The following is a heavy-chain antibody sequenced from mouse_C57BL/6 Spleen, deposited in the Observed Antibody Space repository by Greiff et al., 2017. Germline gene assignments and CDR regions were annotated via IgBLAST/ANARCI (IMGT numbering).Heavy chain of an antibody. D-gene: IGHD4-1*01. Sequence: VQLQESGAELVRPGASVTLSCKASGYTFTDYEMHWVKQTPVHGLEWIGAIDPETGGTAYNQKFKGKAILTADKSSSTAYMELRSLTSEDSAVYYCTRKLGLDYWGQGTTLTVSS. J-gene: IGHJ2*01. CDR2: IDPETGGT. CDR1: GYTFTDYE. CDR3: TRKLGLDY. V-gene: IGHV1-15*01.